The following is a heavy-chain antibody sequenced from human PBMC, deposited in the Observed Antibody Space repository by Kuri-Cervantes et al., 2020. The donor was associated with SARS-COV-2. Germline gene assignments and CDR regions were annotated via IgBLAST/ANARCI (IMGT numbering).Heavy chain of an antibody. CDR1: GFTFSSYS. CDR2: ISSSSSYI. Sequence: GGSLRLSCAASGFTFSSYSMNWVRQAPGKGLEWVSSISSSSSYIYYADSVKGRFTISRDNAKNSLYLQMNSLRDEDTAVYYCARDVWSGYYYGMDVWGQGTTVTVSS. CDR3: ARDVWSGYYYGMDV. V-gene: IGHV3-21*01. J-gene: IGHJ6*02. D-gene: IGHD3-3*01.